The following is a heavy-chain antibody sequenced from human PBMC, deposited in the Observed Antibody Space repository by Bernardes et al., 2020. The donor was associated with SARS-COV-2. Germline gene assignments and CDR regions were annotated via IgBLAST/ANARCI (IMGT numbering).Heavy chain of an antibody. CDR2: FSDGGLST. V-gene: IGHV3-23*01. D-gene: IGHD3-10*01. CDR1: GFTFSNYA. J-gene: IGHJ6*02. CDR3: AKVSGYYGSGSYDGGMDV. Sequence: SLRLSFAASGFTFSNYAMNWVRQAPGKGLEWVSGFSDGGLSTYYADSVKGRFTISRDSSKNTLYLQMNSLRAEDTAVYYCAKVSGYYGSGSYDGGMDVWGQGTTVTVSS.